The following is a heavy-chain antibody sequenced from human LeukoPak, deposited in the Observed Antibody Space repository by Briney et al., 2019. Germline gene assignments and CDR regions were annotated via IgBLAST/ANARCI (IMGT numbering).Heavy chain of an antibody. CDR3: ARVAYCGGDCYSGDAFDI. V-gene: IGHV1-69*04. Sequence: SVKVSCKASGYTFTGYYMHWVRQAPGQGLEWMGRIIPILGIANYAQKFQGRVTITADKSTSTAYMELSSLRSEDTAVYYCARVAYCGGDCYSGDAFDIWGQGTMVTVSS. J-gene: IGHJ3*02. D-gene: IGHD2-21*02. CDR1: GYTFTGYY. CDR2: IIPILGIA.